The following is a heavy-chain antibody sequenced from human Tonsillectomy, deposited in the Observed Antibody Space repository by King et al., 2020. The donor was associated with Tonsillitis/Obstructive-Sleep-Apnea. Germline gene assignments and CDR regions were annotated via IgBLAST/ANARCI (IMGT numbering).Heavy chain of an antibody. V-gene: IGHV1-46*01. CDR2: INPSDGST. Sequence: QLVQSGAEVKTPGASVKVSCKASGYTSTRYYIHWVRQARGQGLEWMGIINPSDGSTTYAQKFQGRVTMSTDTSASTVYLELSSLRSDDTAVYYCARDDVVGRYIDSWGQGTLVTVSS. D-gene: IGHD1-14*01. CDR3: ARDDVVGRYIDS. CDR1: GYTSTRYY. J-gene: IGHJ4*02.